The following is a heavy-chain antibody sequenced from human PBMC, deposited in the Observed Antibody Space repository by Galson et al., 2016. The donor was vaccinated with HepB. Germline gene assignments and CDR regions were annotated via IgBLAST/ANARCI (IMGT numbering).Heavy chain of an antibody. CDR2: LYGGGGT. J-gene: IGHJ4*02. D-gene: IGHD4-23*01. CDR3: VGYGGNSV. V-gene: IGHV3-53*01. Sequence: SLRLSCAVAGFSVSAHHVGWFRQTPGKGLECASGLYGGGGTYYSDSVRGRFSVSRDNSNNIVYLHMNSLRVDDTAVYYCVGYGGNSVWGRGTLVTVAS. CDR1: GFSVSAHH.